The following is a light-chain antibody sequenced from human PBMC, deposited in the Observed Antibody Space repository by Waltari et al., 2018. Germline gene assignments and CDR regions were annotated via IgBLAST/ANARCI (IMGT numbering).Light chain of an antibody. V-gene: IGKV1-16*02. CDR3: QQGYSYPLT. J-gene: IGKJ4*01. Sequence: DIQMTQSPSSLSASVGDTVTITCKASKGIGNNLNWYQQKPGKAPKLLNYRASSLKSGIPSQFTGSGSATHFTLTIISLQPEDFDTYYCQQGYSYPLTFGGGTKVEIK. CDR2: RAS. CDR1: KGIGNN.